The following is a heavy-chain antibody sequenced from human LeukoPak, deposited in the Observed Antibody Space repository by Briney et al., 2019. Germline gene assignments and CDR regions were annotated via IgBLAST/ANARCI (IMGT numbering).Heavy chain of an antibody. J-gene: IGHJ4*02. CDR3: ARARDSSRWPSYFDY. Sequence: PGGSLRLSCAASGFTFSSYSMNWVRQAPGKGLEWVSSISSSSSYIYYADSVKGRFTISRDNAKNSLYLQMNSLRAEDTAVYYCARARDSSRWPSYFDYWGQGTLVTVSS. D-gene: IGHD6-13*01. CDR1: GFTFSSYS. CDR2: ISSSSSYI. V-gene: IGHV3-21*01.